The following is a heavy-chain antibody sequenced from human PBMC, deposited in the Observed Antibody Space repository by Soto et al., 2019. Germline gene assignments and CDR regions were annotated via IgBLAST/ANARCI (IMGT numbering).Heavy chain of an antibody. V-gene: IGHV3-23*01. Sequence: GGSMRLSCAASGFTFSSYAMSWVRQAPAQGLDRVSASSATGGSTYYADSVKGRFTISRDNSKNTLYLQMNSLRAEDTAVYYCANTQPEAAADYWGQGTLVTVSS. J-gene: IGHJ4*02. CDR1: GFTFSSYA. CDR2: SSATGGST. D-gene: IGHD6-13*01. CDR3: ANTQPEAAADY.